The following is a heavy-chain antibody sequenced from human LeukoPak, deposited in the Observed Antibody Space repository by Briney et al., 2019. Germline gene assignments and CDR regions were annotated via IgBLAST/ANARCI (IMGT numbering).Heavy chain of an antibody. CDR3: AREIRSSGWFDY. Sequence: VGSLRLSCAASGFTFSSYAMSWARQAPGKGLEWVSVIYSGGSTYYADSVKGRFTISRDNSKNTLYLQMNSLRAEDTAVYYCAREIRSSGWFDYWGQGTLVTVSS. V-gene: IGHV3-53*01. D-gene: IGHD6-19*01. CDR2: IYSGGST. J-gene: IGHJ4*02. CDR1: GFTFSSYA.